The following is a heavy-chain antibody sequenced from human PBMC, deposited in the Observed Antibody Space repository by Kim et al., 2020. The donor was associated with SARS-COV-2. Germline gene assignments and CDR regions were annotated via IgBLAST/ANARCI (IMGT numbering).Heavy chain of an antibody. D-gene: IGHD6-13*01. CDR3: ARGGIAAGYYGMDV. J-gene: IGHJ6*02. CDR2: INHSGST. Sequence: SETLSLTCAVYGGSFSGYYWSWIRQPPGKGLEWIGEINHSGSTNYNPSLKSRVTISVDTSKNQFSLKLSSVTAADTAVYYCARGGIAAGYYGMDVWGQGTTVTVSS. CDR1: GGSFSGYY. V-gene: IGHV4-34*01.